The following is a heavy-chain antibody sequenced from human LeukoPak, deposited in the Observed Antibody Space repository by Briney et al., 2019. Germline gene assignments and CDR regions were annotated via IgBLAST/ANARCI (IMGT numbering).Heavy chain of an antibody. CDR2: IYTTGST. CDR3: ARDRAGRYCYMDV. Sequence: SETLSLTCTVSGDSIRSGSYYWSWIRQPAGKGLEWIGRIYTTGSTNYNPSLKSRVTISVDTSKNQFSLKLSSVTAADTAVYYCARDRAGRYCYMDVWGKRTTVTISS. CDR1: GDSIRSGSYY. V-gene: IGHV4-61*02. D-gene: IGHD2-15*01. J-gene: IGHJ6*03.